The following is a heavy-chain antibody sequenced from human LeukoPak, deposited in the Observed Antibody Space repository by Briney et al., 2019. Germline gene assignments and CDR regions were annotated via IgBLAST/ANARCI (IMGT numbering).Heavy chain of an antibody. J-gene: IGHJ4*02. CDR2: IYNSGST. D-gene: IGHD4-11*01. Sequence: SETLSLTCTVSGGSVSSGDYYWSWIRQPPGKGLEWIGYIYNSGSTYYNPSLKRRLTISEATSKNQFSLKLSPVTAADTAVYFCASHVTTVTFFDFWGQGTRITVSP. CDR1: GGSVSSGDYY. V-gene: IGHV4-30-4*01. CDR3: ASHVTTVTFFDF.